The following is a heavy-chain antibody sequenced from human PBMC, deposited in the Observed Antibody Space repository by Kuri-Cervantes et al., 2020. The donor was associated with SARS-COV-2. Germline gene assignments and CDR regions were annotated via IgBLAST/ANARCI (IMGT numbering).Heavy chain of an antibody. V-gene: IGHV1-69*10. CDR2: IISILGIA. J-gene: IGHJ5*02. CDR1: GGTFSSYA. Sequence: SVKVSCKASGGTFSSYAISWVRQAPGQGLEWMGGIISILGIANYAQKFQGRVTITADKSTSTDYMELSSLRSEDTALYHCARDGGDYYYGSGSYYNEWWFDPWGQGTRVTCYS. CDR3: ARDGGDYYYGSGSYYNEWWFDP. D-gene: IGHD3-10*01.